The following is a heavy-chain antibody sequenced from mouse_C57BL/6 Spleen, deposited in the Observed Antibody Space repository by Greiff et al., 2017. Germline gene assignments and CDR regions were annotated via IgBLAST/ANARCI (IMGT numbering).Heavy chain of an antibody. CDR2: LYPGDGDT. D-gene: IGHD1-3*01. V-gene: IGHV1-80*01. Sequence: QVQLQQSGAELVKPGASVTISCKASGYAFSSYWMNWVQQRPGPGLEWIGQLYPGDGDTNYTGQFKGKATLTADKSSSTAYMQLSSLTSEDSAVYFGAREGALDYWGQGTTRTVSS. J-gene: IGHJ2*01. CDR1: GYAFSSYW. CDR3: AREGALDY.